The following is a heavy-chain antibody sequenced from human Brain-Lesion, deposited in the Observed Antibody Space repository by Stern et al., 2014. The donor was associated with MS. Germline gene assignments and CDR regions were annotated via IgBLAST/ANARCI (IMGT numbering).Heavy chain of an antibody. CDR3: AGEEDIRYCSGGSCTGNWFDP. CDR2: IYYSGNT. Sequence: VQLVQSGPGLVKPSETLSLTCTVAGGSVSSTSYAWAWIRQPPGKGLEWIGTIYYSGNTYYSPSLKSRLTISLATSKNQFSLPRRSLTAADTAVYYCAGEEDIRYCSGGSCTGNWFDPWGQGTLVTVSS. CDR1: GGSVSSTSYA. V-gene: IGHV4-39*01. J-gene: IGHJ5*02. D-gene: IGHD2-15*01.